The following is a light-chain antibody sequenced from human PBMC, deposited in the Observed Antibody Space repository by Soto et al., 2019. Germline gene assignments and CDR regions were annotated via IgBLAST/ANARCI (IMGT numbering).Light chain of an antibody. CDR3: QQYGDSPFT. Sequence: EVVLTQSPGTLSLSPGESATLSCRASQSVYINSLAWYQHKRGRAPRLLIYGASTRATAVPDRCTGSGSGTDFALTISSLEPEDAAVYYCQQYGDSPFTFGPGTNLDIK. V-gene: IGKV3-20*01. CDR1: QSVYINS. J-gene: IGKJ2*01. CDR2: GAS.